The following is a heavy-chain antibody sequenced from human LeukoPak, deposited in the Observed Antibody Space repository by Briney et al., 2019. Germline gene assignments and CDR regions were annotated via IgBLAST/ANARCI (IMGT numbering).Heavy chain of an antibody. CDR3: ARSRQYDSSGYYRGNWFDP. D-gene: IGHD3-22*01. J-gene: IGHJ5*02. CDR1: GYTFTSYG. Sequence: GASVKVSCKASGYTFTSYGISWVRQAPGQGLEWMGWINTYNGNTNYAQKLQGRVTMTTDTSTSTAYMELRSLRTDDTAVYYCARSRQYDSSGYYRGNWFDPWGQGTLVTVSS. V-gene: IGHV1-18*01. CDR2: INTYNGNT.